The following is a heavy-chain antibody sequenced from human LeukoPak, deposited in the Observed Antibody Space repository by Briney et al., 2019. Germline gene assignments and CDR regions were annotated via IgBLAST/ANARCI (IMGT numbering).Heavy chain of an antibody. Sequence: ASVKVSCKASGYTFTNYAVNWVRQAPGQRLEWMGWINAGNGKTKYSQDFQGRVTITRDTSASTAYMELSSLTSEDMAVYYCARGHRGPGPLIDYWGQGTLVTVSS. CDR1: GYTFTNYA. CDR3: ARGHRGPGPLIDY. V-gene: IGHV1-3*03. J-gene: IGHJ4*02. CDR2: INAGNGKT.